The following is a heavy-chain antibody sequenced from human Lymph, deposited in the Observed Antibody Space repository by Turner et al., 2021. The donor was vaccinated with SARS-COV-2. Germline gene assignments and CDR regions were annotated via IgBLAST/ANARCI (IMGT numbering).Heavy chain of an antibody. Sequence: QVQLVQSGAEAQKPGASVTVSCKAPGYTFTSYDINWVRQATGQGLEWMGWMNPNSGNTGYAQKFQGRVTMTRNTSISTAYMELSSLRSEDTAVYYCARGRYSGGGMDVWGQGTTVTVSS. CDR1: GYTFTSYD. CDR3: ARGRYSGGGMDV. V-gene: IGHV1-8*02. J-gene: IGHJ6*02. D-gene: IGHD1-26*01. CDR2: MNPNSGNT.